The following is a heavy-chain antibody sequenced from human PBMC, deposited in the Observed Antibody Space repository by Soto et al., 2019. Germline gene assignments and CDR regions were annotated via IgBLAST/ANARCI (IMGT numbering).Heavy chain of an antibody. D-gene: IGHD2-2*01. CDR3: ASVYCSSIGYSDFFYY. J-gene: IGHJ4*02. CDR2: INPTTGGT. V-gene: IGHV1-2*02. Sequence: AAVKATCEARVNTIAGNYMHWGLQAPGQGLEWMAVINPTTGGTNYAQKFRGRVTMTWDTSISTAYMELSRLTSDDTAIYYCASVYCSSIGYSDFFYYWAPGSGVT. CDR1: VNTIAGNY.